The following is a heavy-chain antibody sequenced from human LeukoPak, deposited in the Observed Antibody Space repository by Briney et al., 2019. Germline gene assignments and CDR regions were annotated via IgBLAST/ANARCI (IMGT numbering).Heavy chain of an antibody. V-gene: IGHV4-39*01. CDR3: ARHYDSSGYFGSHFGY. Sequence: SETLSLTCTVSGGSISSSSYYWSWIRQPPGRGLEWIGEINHSGSTNYNSSLKSRVTISVDTSKNQFSLKLSSVTDADTAVYYCARHYDSSGYFGSHFGYWGQGTLVTVSS. J-gene: IGHJ4*02. CDR2: INHSGST. D-gene: IGHD3-22*01. CDR1: GGSISSSSYY.